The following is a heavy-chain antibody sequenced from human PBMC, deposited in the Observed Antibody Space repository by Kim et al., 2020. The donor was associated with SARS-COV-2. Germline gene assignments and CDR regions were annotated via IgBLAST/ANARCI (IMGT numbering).Heavy chain of an antibody. CDR3: ARAPEWLRALFDH. D-gene: IGHD5-12*01. CDR1: GLSFGNSA. V-gene: IGHV3-23*01. Sequence: GGSLRLSCVVSGLSFGNSAMSWVRQAPGKGLEWVSIIGGSGGATFSADSVQGRFIISRDNSKNTLFLQMNDLRVEDTAIYYCARAPEWLRALFDHWGHGTLVTVSS. J-gene: IGHJ4*01. CDR2: IGGSGGAT.